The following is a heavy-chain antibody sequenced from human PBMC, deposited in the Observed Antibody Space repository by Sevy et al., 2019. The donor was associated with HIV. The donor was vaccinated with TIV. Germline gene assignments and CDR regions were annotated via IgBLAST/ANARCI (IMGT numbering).Heavy chain of an antibody. Sequence: ASVKVSCKASGYTFSTYGISWVRQAPGQGLEWMGWISVYNGHTNYAQKVQGRVTMSIDTSTRTAYMELRSLRSGDTAVYYCARDRGQVLEEILFDNWGQGTLVTVSS. CDR2: ISVYNGHT. V-gene: IGHV1-18*01. J-gene: IGHJ4*02. CDR1: GYTFSTYG. D-gene: IGHD3-10*01. CDR3: ARDRGQVLEEILFDN.